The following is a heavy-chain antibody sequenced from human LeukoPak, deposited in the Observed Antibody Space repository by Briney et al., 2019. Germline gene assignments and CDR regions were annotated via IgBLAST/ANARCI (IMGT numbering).Heavy chain of an antibody. Sequence: GGSLRLSCAASGFTFSSYAMSWVRQAPGKGLEWVSAISGSGGSTYYADSVKGRFTISRDNSKNTLYLQMDSLRAEDTAVYYCAKSGATTPYYYNGMDVWGQGTTVTVSS. CDR2: ISGSGGST. D-gene: IGHD1-26*01. CDR3: AKSGATTPYYYNGMDV. J-gene: IGHJ6*02. V-gene: IGHV3-23*01. CDR1: GFTFSSYA.